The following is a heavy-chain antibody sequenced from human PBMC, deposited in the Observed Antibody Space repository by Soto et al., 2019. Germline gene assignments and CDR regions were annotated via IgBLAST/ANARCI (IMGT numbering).Heavy chain of an antibody. CDR1: GGSISTGGYY. CDR2: IYHSGMT. J-gene: IGHJ3*02. CDR3: ATVRWELHDAFDI. D-gene: IGHD1-26*01. V-gene: IGHV4-31*03. Sequence: QVQLQESGPGLVKPSQTLSLTCTVSGGSISTGGYYWSWIRQHPGRGLEWIGYIYHSGMTFSNPFLQSRVAISIDTSKNKCSLKLSSVTAADAAVYYCATVRWELHDAFDIWGQGTMVSVSS.